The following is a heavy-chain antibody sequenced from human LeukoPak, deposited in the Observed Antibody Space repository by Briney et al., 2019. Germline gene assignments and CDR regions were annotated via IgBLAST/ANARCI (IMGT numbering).Heavy chain of an antibody. CDR1: GYTFSDYY. D-gene: IGHD3-3*01. J-gene: IGHJ6*03. CDR3: ARSLFRFLEWSYRSYYYYYMDA. CDR2: INPNSGDT. Sequence: ASVKVSCKTSGYTFSDYYIHWIRQAPGQGLEWVGWINPNSGDTDYAQKFQGRVTVTRDTSISTAYMELSSLRSEDTAVYYCARSLFRFLEWSYRSYYYYYMDAWGKGTTVTVSS. V-gene: IGHV1-2*02.